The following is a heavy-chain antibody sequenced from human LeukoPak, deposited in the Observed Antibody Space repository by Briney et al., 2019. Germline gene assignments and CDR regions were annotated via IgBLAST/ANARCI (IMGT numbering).Heavy chain of an antibody. CDR1: WLTVSSNY. V-gene: IGHV3-53*01. CDR3: PRVRVPQLGATSYYFDC. CDR2: IDSGGTT. D-gene: IGHD1-26*01. Sequence: GGSLRLSCVVSWLTVSSNYMSWVRQAPGKGLEWVSVIDSGGTTYYADSVKGRFTISRDNSKNTLYLQMNSLRAEDTAVYYCPRVRVPQLGATSYYFDCWGQGTRVTVSS. J-gene: IGHJ4*02.